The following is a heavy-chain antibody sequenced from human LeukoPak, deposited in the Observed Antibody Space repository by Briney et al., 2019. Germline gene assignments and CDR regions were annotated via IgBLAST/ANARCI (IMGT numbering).Heavy chain of an antibody. CDR1: GFNFASNW. J-gene: IGHJ4*02. Sequence: GGSLRLSCAASGFNFASNWMHWVRQTPGKGLMWVSRINSGGSGTSYADSVKGRFTISRDNSKNTLYLQMNSLRAEDTAVYYCARDRGYSSGWYYWGQGTLVTVSS. CDR2: INSGGSGT. D-gene: IGHD6-19*01. CDR3: ARDRGYSSGWYY. V-gene: IGHV3-74*01.